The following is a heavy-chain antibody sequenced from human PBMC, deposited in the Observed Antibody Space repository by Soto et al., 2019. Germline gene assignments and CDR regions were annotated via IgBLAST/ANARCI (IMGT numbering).Heavy chain of an antibody. V-gene: IGHV3-49*03. CDR1: GFSFGDYA. D-gene: IGHD3-10*01. J-gene: IGHJ4*02. Sequence: EVQLVESGGGLEHPGQSLRLSCTGSGFSFGDYAIIWFRQAPGKGPEWVGQITSKRNGGDSEYAASVKGRFTISRDDSKSIAYLQMNSLIIDDTAVYHCSRRPRNNRGVHFDYWGQGTPVTVSS. CDR2: ITSKRNGGDS. CDR3: SRRPRNNRGVHFDY.